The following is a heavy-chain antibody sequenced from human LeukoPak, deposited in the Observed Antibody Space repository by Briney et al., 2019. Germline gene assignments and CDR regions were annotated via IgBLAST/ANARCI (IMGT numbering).Heavy chain of an antibody. CDR3: ARGNPFVWGSYRCWFDP. V-gene: IGHV4-39*07. Sequence: PSETLSLTCTVSGGSISSSSYYWGWIRRPPGKGLECIGSIYYSGSTYYNPSLKSRVTISVDTSKNQFSLKLSSVTAADTAVYYCARGNPFVWGSYRCWFDPWGQGTLVTVSS. D-gene: IGHD3-16*02. J-gene: IGHJ5*02. CDR2: IYYSGST. CDR1: GGSISSSSYY.